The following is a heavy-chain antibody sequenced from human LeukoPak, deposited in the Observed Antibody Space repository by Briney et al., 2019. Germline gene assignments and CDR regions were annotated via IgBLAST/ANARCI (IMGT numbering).Heavy chain of an antibody. J-gene: IGHJ4*02. CDR1: GFTVSTSH. CDR2: IYRGGDT. V-gene: IGHV3-53*01. CDR3: ARVHNYVFDY. D-gene: IGHD3-10*02. Sequence: GGSLRLSCAVSGFTVSTSHMTWVRQALGKGLEWVSFIYRGGDTSYPDSVKGRFTISRDNSKNTLYLQMKSLRAEDTAVYYCARVHNYVFDYWGQGTLVTVSS.